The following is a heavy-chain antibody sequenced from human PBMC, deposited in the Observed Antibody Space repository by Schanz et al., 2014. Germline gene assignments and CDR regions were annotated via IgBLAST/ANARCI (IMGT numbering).Heavy chain of an antibody. Sequence: EVQLVESGGGLVQPGGSLRLSCAASGFTFSSYCINWVRQAPGKGLEWVANINQDGSEKYNVDSVKGRFTISRDNAKNSLYLQMNGLRAEDTAVFYCARDGAELYYFDDWGQGTLVTVSS. CDR3: ARDGAELYYFDD. V-gene: IGHV3-7*01. CDR1: GFTFSSYC. D-gene: IGHD1-1*01. J-gene: IGHJ4*02. CDR2: INQDGSEK.